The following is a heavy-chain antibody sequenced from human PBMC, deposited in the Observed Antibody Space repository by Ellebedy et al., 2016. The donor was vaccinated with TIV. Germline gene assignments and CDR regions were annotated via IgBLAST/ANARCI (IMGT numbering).Heavy chain of an antibody. CDR2: IASSSSSI. J-gene: IGHJ3*01. CDR3: TRSVGKSGNSGFSYAFDV. D-gene: IGHD4-23*01. V-gene: IGHV3-48*01. Sequence: GESLKISCAASGFPFGTYSMNWVRQAPEKGLEWISFIASSSSSIYYAESVKGRFTISRVNADNSLFLQMNSLRAEDTAKYYCTRSVGKSGNSGFSYAFDVWGQGTMVTVSS. CDR1: GFPFGTYS.